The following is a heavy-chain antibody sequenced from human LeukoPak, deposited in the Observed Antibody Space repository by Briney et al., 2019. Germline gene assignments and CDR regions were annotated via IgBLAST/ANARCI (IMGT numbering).Heavy chain of an antibody. J-gene: IGHJ4*02. Sequence: GGSLRLSCAASGSTFGRSGMHWVRQAPGKGLVWVSRINGDGSSTSYADSVKGRFTISRDNAKNTLYLQMNSLRAEDTAVFYCARAGSGRPFDFWGQGTLVTVSS. D-gene: IGHD1-26*01. CDR3: ARAGSGRPFDF. V-gene: IGHV3-74*01. CDR1: GSTFGRSG. CDR2: INGDGSST.